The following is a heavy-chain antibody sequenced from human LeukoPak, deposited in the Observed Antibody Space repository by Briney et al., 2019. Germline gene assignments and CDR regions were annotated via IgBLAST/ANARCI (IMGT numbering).Heavy chain of an antibody. CDR3: ARAISINPLQY. CDR2: INPDSGVT. Sequence: ASVKVSCKASGYTFTGSYIHWVRQAPGQGLEWMGWINPDSGVTKYAQNFQGRVTMTRDTSISTASMEMRSLKSDDTAVYYCARAISINPLQYWGQGTLVTVSS. CDR1: GYTFTGSY. V-gene: IGHV1-2*02. J-gene: IGHJ4*02. D-gene: IGHD5-24*01.